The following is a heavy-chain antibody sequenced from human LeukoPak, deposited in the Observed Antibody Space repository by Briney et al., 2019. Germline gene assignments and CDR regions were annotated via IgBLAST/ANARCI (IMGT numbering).Heavy chain of an antibody. V-gene: IGHV1-8*01. CDR2: MNPNSGNT. Sequence: ASVKVSCKASGYTFTSYDINWVRQATGQGLEWMGWMNPNSGNTGYAQKFQGRVTMTRNTSISTAYMELSSLRSEDTAVYYCARESLWAAAGDYWGQGTLVTVSS. CDR3: ARESLWAAAGDY. J-gene: IGHJ4*02. D-gene: IGHD6-13*01. CDR1: GYTFTSYD.